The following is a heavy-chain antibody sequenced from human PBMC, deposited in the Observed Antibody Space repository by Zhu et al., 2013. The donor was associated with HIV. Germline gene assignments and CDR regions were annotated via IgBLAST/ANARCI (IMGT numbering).Heavy chain of an antibody. V-gene: IGHV1-69*01. D-gene: IGHD6-13*01. CDR3: ASRKWGYSSSWYSGLYYNYYGMDV. J-gene: IGHJ6*02. CDR1: GGTFRSYA. CDR2: IILMFGTA. Sequence: QVQLEQSGAEVKKPGSSVKVSCKASGGTFRSYAISWVRQAPGQGLEWMGGIILMFGTANYAQRFQGRVTIIADESTSTVYMELSSLRSEDTAVYYCASRKWGYSSSWYSGLYYNYYGMDVWAQGTTVTVSS.